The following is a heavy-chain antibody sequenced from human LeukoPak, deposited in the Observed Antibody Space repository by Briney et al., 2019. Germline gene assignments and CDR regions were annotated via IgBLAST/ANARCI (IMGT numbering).Heavy chain of an antibody. CDR2: IWYDGSNK. CDR1: GFTFSSYG. D-gene: IGHD6-19*01. Sequence: GRSLRLSCAASGFTFSSYGMHWVRQAPGKGLEWVAVIWYDGSNKYYADSVKGRFTISRDNSKNTLYLQMNSLRAEDTAVYYCARGIGSGWSTYFDYWGQGTLATVSS. V-gene: IGHV3-33*01. CDR3: ARGIGSGWSTYFDY. J-gene: IGHJ4*02.